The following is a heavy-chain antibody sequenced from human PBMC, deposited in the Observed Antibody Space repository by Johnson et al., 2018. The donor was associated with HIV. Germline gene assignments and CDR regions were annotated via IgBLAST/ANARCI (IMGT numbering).Heavy chain of an antibody. J-gene: IGHJ3*01. CDR1: GFTFSDYA. CDR2: ISSYGQRT. V-gene: IGHV3-64*01. Sequence: VQLVESGGGLVQPGGSLRLSCAASGFTFSDYAMHWVRQVPGRGLEYVSVISSYGQRTYYAKSVKGRFTISRDNSKKTLYLQLGSLRDEDMGVYYCARGPDGAYEVYNDLDLWGQGTKVIVSS. D-gene: IGHD3-16*01. CDR3: ARGPDGAYEVYNDLDL.